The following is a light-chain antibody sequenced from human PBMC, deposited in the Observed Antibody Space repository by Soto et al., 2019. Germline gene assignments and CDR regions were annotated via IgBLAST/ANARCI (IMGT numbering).Light chain of an antibody. CDR2: GAS. V-gene: IGKV1-5*01. CDR3: QHHNSYSQT. CDR1: QSIRYY. Sequence: DIQLTQSPPTLSASVGDRVTITCRASQSIRYYLAWYQQMPGKAPKLLIYGASSLQSGVPSRFRGSGTGKEFTLTIRSLQPDDFATYFCQHHNSYSQTFGQGTKVEIK. J-gene: IGKJ1*01.